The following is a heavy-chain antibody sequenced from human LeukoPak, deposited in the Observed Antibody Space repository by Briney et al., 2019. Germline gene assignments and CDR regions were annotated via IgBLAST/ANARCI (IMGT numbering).Heavy chain of an antibody. CDR3: ARSLYPLPSASYSYGSDYYYYMDV. CDR1: GHTFTSYG. V-gene: IGHV1-18*01. D-gene: IGHD5-18*01. CDR2: ISAYNGNT. Sequence: GASVKVSCKASGHTFTSYGISWVRQAPGQGLEWMGWISAYNGNTNYAQKLQGRVTMTTDTSTSTAYMELRSLRSDDTAVYYCARSLYPLPSASYSYGSDYYYYMDVWGKGTTVTVSS. J-gene: IGHJ6*03.